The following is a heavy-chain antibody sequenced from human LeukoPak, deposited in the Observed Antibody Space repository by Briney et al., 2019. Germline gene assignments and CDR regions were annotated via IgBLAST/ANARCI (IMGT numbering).Heavy chain of an antibody. CDR1: GFTFSSHW. CDR3: ARGVATMTY. V-gene: IGHV3-7*04. Sequence: GGSLRLSCAASGFTFSSHWMTWVRQAPGKGLEWVANIKQDGSEKYYVDSVKGRFTISRDNAKNSLYLQMNSLRAEDTAVYYCARGVATMTYWGQGTLVTVSS. J-gene: IGHJ4*02. D-gene: IGHD5-12*01. CDR2: IKQDGSEK.